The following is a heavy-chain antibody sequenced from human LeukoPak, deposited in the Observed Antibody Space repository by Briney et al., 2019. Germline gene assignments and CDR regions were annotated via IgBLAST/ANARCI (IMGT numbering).Heavy chain of an antibody. D-gene: IGHD6-13*01. Sequence: GASVKVSCKASGYTFTSYGISWVRQAPGQGLEWMGWISTYNGNTNYTQKLQGRVTMTTDTSTSTAYMELRSLRSDDTAVYYCARFAGIAAADYYFDYWGQGTLVTVSS. V-gene: IGHV1-18*01. CDR2: ISTYNGNT. J-gene: IGHJ4*02. CDR3: ARFAGIAAADYYFDY. CDR1: GYTFTSYG.